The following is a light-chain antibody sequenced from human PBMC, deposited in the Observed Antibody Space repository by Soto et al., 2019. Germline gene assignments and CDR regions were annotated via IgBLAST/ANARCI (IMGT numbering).Light chain of an antibody. Sequence: VVMTQSPATLSVSPGERVTLPCRASQSVSTNLAWYQQKPGQAPRLLIYGASTRATGVPARFSGGGSGTEFTLTISSLQSEDFAVYYCQHYNDWWTFGQGTRVDIK. CDR1: QSVSTN. CDR2: GAS. CDR3: QHYNDWWT. V-gene: IGKV3-15*01. J-gene: IGKJ1*01.